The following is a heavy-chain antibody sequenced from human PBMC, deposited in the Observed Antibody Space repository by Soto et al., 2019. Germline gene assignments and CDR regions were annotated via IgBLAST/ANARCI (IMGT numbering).Heavy chain of an antibody. CDR2: IIHILGIA. CDR1: GGTFSSYT. D-gene: IGHD6-13*01. Sequence: GASVKASCKASGGTFSSYTISWVRQAPGQGLEWTGRIIHILGIANYAQKFQGRVTITADKSTSTAYMELSSLRSEDTAVYYCARVLGNYYDYWGQGTLVAVSS. J-gene: IGHJ4*02. V-gene: IGHV1-69*02. CDR3: ARVLGNYYDY.